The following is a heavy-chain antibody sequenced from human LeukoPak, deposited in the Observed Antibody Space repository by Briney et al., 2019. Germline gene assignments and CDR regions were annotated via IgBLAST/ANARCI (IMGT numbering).Heavy chain of an antibody. V-gene: IGHV4-39*07. D-gene: IGHD3-16*01. CDR2: IYYSGST. J-gene: IGHJ4*02. CDR3: AREYWGSYKFDY. CDR1: GGSISSSSYY. Sequence: SETLSLTCTVSGGSISSSSYYWGWIRQPPGKGLEWIGSIYYSGSTYYNPSLKSRVTISVDTSKNQFSLKLSSVTAADTAVYYCAREYWGSYKFDYWGQGTLVTVSS.